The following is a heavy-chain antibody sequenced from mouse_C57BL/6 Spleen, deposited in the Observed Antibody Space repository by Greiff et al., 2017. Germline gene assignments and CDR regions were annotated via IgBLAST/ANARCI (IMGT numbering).Heavy chain of an antibody. CDR3: AGTSYDGYYEFAY. J-gene: IGHJ3*01. Sequence: VQLQQPGTELVKPGASVKLSCKASGYTFTSYWMHWVKQRPGQGLEWIGNINPSNGGTNYNEKFKSKATLTVDKSSSTAYMQLSSLTSEDSAVYYCAGTSYDGYYEFAYWGQGTLVTVSA. D-gene: IGHD2-3*01. CDR2: INPSNGGT. V-gene: IGHV1-53*01. CDR1: GYTFTSYW.